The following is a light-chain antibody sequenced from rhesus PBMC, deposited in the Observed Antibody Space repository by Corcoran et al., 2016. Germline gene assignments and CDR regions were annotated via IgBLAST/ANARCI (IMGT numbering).Light chain of an antibody. CDR2: KAS. CDR1: QGISNW. J-gene: IGKJ2*01. V-gene: IGKV1-69*01. Sequence: DIQMTQSPSSLSASVGDRVTITCRASQGISNWLAWYQQKPGKAPKLLIYKASNLETGVPSRFSGSGSGTDFTLTISSVQSEDIATYYCQQHENAPYSFGQGTKVEIK. CDR3: QQHENAPYS.